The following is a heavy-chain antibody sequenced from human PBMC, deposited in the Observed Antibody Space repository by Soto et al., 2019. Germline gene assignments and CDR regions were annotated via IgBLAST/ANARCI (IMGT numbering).Heavy chain of an antibody. Sequence: QVQLVQSGAEVKKPGASVKVSCKASGYTFTSYDINWVRQATGQGLEWMGWMNPNSGNTDYAQKLKGRVTITRNTSRRAAYMKLSSLRADEPAVYYCASHPRGRYSHWGQGTGVTVS. J-gene: IGHJ4*02. CDR2: MNPNSGNT. CDR3: ASHPRGRYSH. D-gene: IGHD3-10*01. CDR1: GYTFTSYD. V-gene: IGHV1-8*01.